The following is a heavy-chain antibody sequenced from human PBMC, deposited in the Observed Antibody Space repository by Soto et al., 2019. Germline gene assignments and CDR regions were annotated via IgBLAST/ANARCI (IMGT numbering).Heavy chain of an antibody. CDR2: ISYDGSNK. CDR1: GFTFSSYG. V-gene: IGHV3-30*18. D-gene: IGHD6-19*01. Sequence: PGGSLRLSCAASGFTFSSYGMHWVRQAPGKGLEWVAVISYDGSNKYYADSVKGRFTISRDNSKNTLYLQMNSLRAEDTAVYYCAKDGWYSSGLQRGSFFDYWGQGTLVTVSS. J-gene: IGHJ4*02. CDR3: AKDGWYSSGLQRGSFFDY.